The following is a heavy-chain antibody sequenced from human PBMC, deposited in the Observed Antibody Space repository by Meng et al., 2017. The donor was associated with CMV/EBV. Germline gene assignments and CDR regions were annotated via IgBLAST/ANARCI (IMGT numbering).Heavy chain of an antibody. CDR1: GFSLSTSGVG. V-gene: IGHV2-5*01. Sequence: SGPTLVKPTQTLTLTCTFSGFSLSTSGVGVGWIRQPPGKALEWLALIYWNDDKRYSPSLKSRLTITKDTSKNQVVLTMTNMDPVDTATYYRAHPFTPYYYDSSGYYPPSFDYWGQGTLVTVSS. CDR3: AHPFTPYYYDSSGYYPPSFDY. CDR2: IYWNDDK. D-gene: IGHD3-22*01. J-gene: IGHJ4*02.